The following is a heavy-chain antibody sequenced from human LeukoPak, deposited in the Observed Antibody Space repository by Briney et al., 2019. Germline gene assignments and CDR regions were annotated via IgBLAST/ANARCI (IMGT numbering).Heavy chain of an antibody. Sequence: SETLSLTCTVSGDSISSADYYWTWIRQPPGKGLELVGFIYYSGSTKYNPSLKSRVTISAATSKTQFSLRLSYATAADTAVYYCARIRRPHWYLDLWGRGTLVTVSS. V-gene: IGHV4-30-4*08. CDR1: GDSISSADYY. CDR2: IYYSGST. J-gene: IGHJ2*01. CDR3: ARIRRPHWYLDL. D-gene: IGHD3-3*01.